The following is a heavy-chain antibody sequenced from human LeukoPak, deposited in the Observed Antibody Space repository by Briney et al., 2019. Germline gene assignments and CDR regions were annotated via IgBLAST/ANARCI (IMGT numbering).Heavy chain of an antibody. CDR1: GGSISPYY. CDR2: IYTSGST. CDR3: ARDSRGGSSKDYYYYGMDV. V-gene: IGHV4-4*07. Sequence: SETLSLTCTVSGGSISPYYWSWIRQPAGKGLEWIGRIYTSGSTNYNPSLKSRVTMSVDTSKNQFSLKLSSVTAADTAVYYCARDSRGGSSKDYYYYGMDVWGQGTTVTVSS. J-gene: IGHJ6*02. D-gene: IGHD6-13*01.